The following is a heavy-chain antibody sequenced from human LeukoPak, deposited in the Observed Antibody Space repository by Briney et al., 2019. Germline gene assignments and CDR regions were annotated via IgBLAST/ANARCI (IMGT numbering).Heavy chain of an antibody. V-gene: IGHV3-30*02. J-gene: IGHJ3*02. CDR2: IRYDGSNK. Sequence: GGSLRLSCAASGFTFSSYGMHWVRQAPGKGLEWVAFIRYDGSNKYYADSVKGRFTISRDNSKNTLYLQMNSLRAEDTAVYYCASGDCSSTSCYSPLDAFDIWGQGTMVTVSS. CDR1: GFTFSSYG. D-gene: IGHD2-2*01. CDR3: ASGDCSSTSCYSPLDAFDI.